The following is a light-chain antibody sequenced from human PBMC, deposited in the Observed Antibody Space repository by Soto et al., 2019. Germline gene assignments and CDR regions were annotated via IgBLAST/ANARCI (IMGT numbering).Light chain of an antibody. CDR2: DVS. Sequence: QSALTQPASVSGSPGQSISVSCSGTSSDVGGYNYVSWYQQHPGKAPKLIISDVSNRPSGVSIRFSGSKSGNTASLTISGLQAEDEADYYCSSYTSSNTLVFGGGTKLT. V-gene: IGLV2-14*01. J-gene: IGLJ2*01. CDR3: SSYTSSNTLV. CDR1: SSDVGGYNY.